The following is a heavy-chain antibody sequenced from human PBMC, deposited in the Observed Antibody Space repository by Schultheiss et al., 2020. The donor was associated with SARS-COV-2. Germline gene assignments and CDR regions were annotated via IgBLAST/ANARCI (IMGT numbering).Heavy chain of an antibody. J-gene: IGHJ5*02. D-gene: IGHD6-13*01. V-gene: IGHV3-15*01. CDR2: IKSNTDGGTT. CDR3: TRRPSSSWSPNWFDP. CDR1: GFTFSSYA. Sequence: GGSLRLSCAASGFTFSSYAMSWVRQAPGKGLEWVGRIKSNTDGGTTDYAAPVKGRFSISRDDSKNTLYLQMNSLKTEDTAVYYCTRRPSSSWSPNWFDPWGQGTLVTVSS.